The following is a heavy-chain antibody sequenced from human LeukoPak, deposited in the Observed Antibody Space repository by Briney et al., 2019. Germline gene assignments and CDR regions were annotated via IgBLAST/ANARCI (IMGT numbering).Heavy chain of an antibody. V-gene: IGHV3-7*01. Sequence: PGGSLRPSCVASGFTFSRHWMAWVRQAPGKGLEWVANIKKDGREIYYMDSVKGRFTISRDNAKNSLYLQMNSLRAEDTAVYYCARDLAGFSWFDPWGQGTLVTVSS. CDR2: IKKDGREI. CDR1: GFTFSRHW. J-gene: IGHJ5*02. D-gene: IGHD6-13*01. CDR3: ARDLAGFSWFDP.